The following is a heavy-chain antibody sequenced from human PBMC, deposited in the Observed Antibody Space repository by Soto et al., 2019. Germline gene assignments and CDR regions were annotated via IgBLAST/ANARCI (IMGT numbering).Heavy chain of an antibody. J-gene: IGHJ4*02. V-gene: IGHV1-69*08. CDR2: IIPILGIA. CDR1: GGTFSSYT. D-gene: IGHD3-10*01. Sequence: QAQLVQSGAEVKKPGSSVKVSCKASGGTFSSYTISWVRQAPGQGLEWMGRIIPILGIANYAQKFQGRVTITADKSTSTAYMELSSLRSEDTAVYYCAREVGSYYYDYWGQGTLVTVSS. CDR3: AREVGSYYYDY.